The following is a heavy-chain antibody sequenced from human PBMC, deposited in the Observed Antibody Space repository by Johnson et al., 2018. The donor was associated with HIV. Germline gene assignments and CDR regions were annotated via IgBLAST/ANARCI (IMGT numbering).Heavy chain of an antibody. D-gene: IGHD3-16*01. J-gene: IGHJ3*02. CDR3: EYWGRVGRATSDAFDI. CDR1: GFTFSSYG. CDR2: IHYDGSNK. V-gene: IGHV3-30*02. Sequence: QVQLVESGGGVVQPGGSLRLSCAASGFTFSSYGMHWVRQAPGKGLEWVAFIHYDGSNKYYADSVQGRFTISRDNSKNTLYLQMNRLRAEDTAVYYCEYWGRVGRATSDAFDIWGQGTMVTVSS.